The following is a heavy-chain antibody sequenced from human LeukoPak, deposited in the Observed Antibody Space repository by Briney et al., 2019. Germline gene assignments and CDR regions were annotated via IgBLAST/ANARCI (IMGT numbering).Heavy chain of an antibody. D-gene: IGHD6-19*01. CDR1: GGSFSGYY. V-gene: IGHV3-11*01. CDR3: ARERRSSGNDAFDI. J-gene: IGHJ3*02. Sequence: LSLTCAVYGGSFSGYYWSWIRQAPGKGLEWVSYISSSGSTIYYADSVKGRFTISRDNAKNSLYLQMNSLRAEDTAVHYCARERRSSGNDAFDIWGQGTMVTVSS. CDR2: ISSSGSTI.